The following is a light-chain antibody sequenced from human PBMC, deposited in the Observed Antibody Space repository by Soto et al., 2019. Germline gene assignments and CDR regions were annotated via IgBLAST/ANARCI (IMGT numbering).Light chain of an antibody. V-gene: IGKV1-5*01. J-gene: IGKJ3*01. CDR2: DAS. CDR1: QSISRW. Sequence: DIQMTQSPSTLSASVGDTVTITCRASQSISRWLAWYQQKPGKAPKILISDASSRPPGIPDRFSGSGSGTDFTLTISRLEPEDFAVYYCQQSATFGPGTKVDI. CDR3: QQSAT.